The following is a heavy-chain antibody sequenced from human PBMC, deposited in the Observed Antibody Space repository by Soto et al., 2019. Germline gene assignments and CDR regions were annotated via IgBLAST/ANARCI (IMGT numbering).Heavy chain of an antibody. CDR3: ANGFSYYDFWSGYYKGDDAFDI. J-gene: IGHJ3*02. CDR2: ISYDGSNK. V-gene: IGHV3-30*18. CDR1: GFTFSSYG. Sequence: ESGGGVVQPGRSLRLSCAASGFTFSSYGMHWVRQAPGKGLEWVAVISYDGSNKYYADSVKGRFTISRDNSKNTLYLQMNSLRAEDTAVYYCANGFSYYDFWSGYYKGDDAFDIWGQGTMVTVSS. D-gene: IGHD3-3*01.